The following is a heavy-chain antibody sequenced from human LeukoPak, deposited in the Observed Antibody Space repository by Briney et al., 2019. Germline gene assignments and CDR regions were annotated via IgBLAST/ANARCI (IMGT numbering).Heavy chain of an antibody. J-gene: IGHJ4*02. CDR1: GFTFSSYS. Sequence: GSLRLSCAVSGFTFSSYSMNWIRQPPGKGLEWIGTIYYSGSTYYNPSLKSRVTISVDTSKNQFSLKLRSVTAADTAVYYCATGYTSNCPYNWGQGTLVTVSS. CDR3: ATGYTSNCPYN. CDR2: IYYSGST. V-gene: IGHV4-59*04. D-gene: IGHD6-13*01.